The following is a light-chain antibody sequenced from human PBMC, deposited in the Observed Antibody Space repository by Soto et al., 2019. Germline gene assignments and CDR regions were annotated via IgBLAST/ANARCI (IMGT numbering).Light chain of an antibody. Sequence: QSVLTQSPSASGTPGQRVPMSCSGSSSNIGTNTVNWYQQLPGTAPRLLIYSNNQRPSGVPDRFSGSKSGTSASLAISGLQSDDEAVYYCATWDDSLSVPVFGGGTQLTVL. CDR2: SNN. J-gene: IGLJ2*01. V-gene: IGLV1-44*01. CDR3: ATWDDSLSVPV. CDR1: SSNIGTNT.